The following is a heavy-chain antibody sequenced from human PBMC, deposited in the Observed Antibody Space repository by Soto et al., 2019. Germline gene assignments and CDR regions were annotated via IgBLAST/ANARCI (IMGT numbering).Heavy chain of an antibody. CDR2: IYYSGST. V-gene: IGHV4-30-4*02. CDR3: ATLPGRGGPHGTIVAQPAAIDF. Sequence: SETLSLTCTVSGGSISSGDYYWSWIRQPPGKGLEWIGYIYYSGSTYYNPSLKSRVTISVDTSKNQFSLKLSNLRSEDTAGYYCATLPGRGGPHGTIVAQPAAIDFWGQGTLVTVSS. D-gene: IGHD2-2*01. J-gene: IGHJ4*02. CDR1: GGSISSGDYY.